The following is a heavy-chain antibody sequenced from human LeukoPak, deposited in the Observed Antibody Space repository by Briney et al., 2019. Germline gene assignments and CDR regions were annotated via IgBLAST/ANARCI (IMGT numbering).Heavy chain of an antibody. CDR1: GFTFDNYG. Sequence: GGSLRLSCAASGFTFDNYGMSWVRHAPGKGLEWVSGINWNGGSTEYADSVKGRFTISREKAKNSLYLQMNSLRAEDTALYYCARDICSVWSYCCGDDPHWGQGTLVTVSS. J-gene: IGHJ4*02. CDR3: ARDICSVWSYCCGDDPH. D-gene: IGHD2-21*02. CDR2: INWNGGST. V-gene: IGHV3-20*04.